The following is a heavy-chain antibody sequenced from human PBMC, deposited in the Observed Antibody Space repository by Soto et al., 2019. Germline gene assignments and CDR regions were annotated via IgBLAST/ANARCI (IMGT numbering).Heavy chain of an antibody. D-gene: IGHD3-22*01. CDR1: GGSFSGYY. J-gene: IGHJ4*02. CDR3: ARGTPRRHYYDSSGYYWY. Sequence: SETLSLTCAVYGGSFSGYYWSWIRQPPGKGLEWIGEINHSGSTNYNPSLKSRVTISVDTSKNQFSLKLSSVTAADTAVYYCARGTPRRHYYDSSGYYWYWGQGTLVTVSS. CDR2: INHSGST. V-gene: IGHV4-34*01.